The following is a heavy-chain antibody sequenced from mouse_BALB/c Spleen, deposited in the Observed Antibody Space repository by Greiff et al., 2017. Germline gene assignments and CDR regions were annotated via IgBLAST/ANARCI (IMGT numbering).Heavy chain of an antibody. D-gene: IGHD2-14*01. Sequence: QVQLKESGAELARPGASVKLSCKASGYTFTSYWMQWVKQRPGQGLEWIGAIYPGDGDTRYTQKFKGKATLTADKSSSTAYMQLSSLASEDSAVYYCASPFRYDFAYWGQGTLVTVSA. J-gene: IGHJ3*01. CDR3: ASPFRYDFAY. V-gene: IGHV1-87*01. CDR1: GYTFTSYW. CDR2: IYPGDGDT.